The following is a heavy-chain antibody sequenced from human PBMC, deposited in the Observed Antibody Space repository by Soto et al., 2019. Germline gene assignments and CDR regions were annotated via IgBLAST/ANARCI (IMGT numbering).Heavy chain of an antibody. CDR1: GYTFNSYG. D-gene: IGHD4-4*01. J-gene: IGHJ4*02. CDR3: ARDSVSTTSISPPYYFDY. V-gene: IGHV1-18*01. CDR2: ISAYNGNT. Sequence: ASVKVSCKASGYTFNSYGISWVRQAPGQGLEWMGWISAYNGNTNYAQKLQGRVTMTTDTSTSTAYMELRSLRSDDTAVYYCARDSVSTTSISPPYYFDYWRQGTLVTVSS.